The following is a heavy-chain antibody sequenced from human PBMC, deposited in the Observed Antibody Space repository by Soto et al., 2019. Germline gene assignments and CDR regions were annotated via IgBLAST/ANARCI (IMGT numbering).Heavy chain of an antibody. CDR1: GFTFSSYA. CDR2: ISGSGGST. CDR3: ANPWFGELEAYYYYGMDV. D-gene: IGHD3-10*01. J-gene: IGHJ6*02. V-gene: IGHV3-23*01. Sequence: QPGGSLRLSCAASGFTFSSYAMSWVRQAPGKGLEWVSAISGSGGSTYYADSVKGRFTISRDNSKNTLYLQMNSLRAEDTAVYYCANPWFGELEAYYYYGMDVWGQGTTVTVSS.